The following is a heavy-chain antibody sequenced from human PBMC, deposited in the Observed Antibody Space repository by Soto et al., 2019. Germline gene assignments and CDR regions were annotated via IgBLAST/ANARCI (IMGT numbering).Heavy chain of an antibody. Sequence: GGSLRLSCAASGFTFSSYGMHWVRQAPGKGLEWVAVIWYDGSNKYYADYVKGRFTISRDNSKNTLYLQMNSLRAEDTAVYYCANPRRHFYGSGSLYGGEQNWFDPWGQGTLVTVSS. CDR2: IWYDGSNK. D-gene: IGHD3-10*01. CDR1: GFTFSSYG. V-gene: IGHV3-33*06. J-gene: IGHJ5*02. CDR3: ANPRRHFYGSGSLYGGEQNWFDP.